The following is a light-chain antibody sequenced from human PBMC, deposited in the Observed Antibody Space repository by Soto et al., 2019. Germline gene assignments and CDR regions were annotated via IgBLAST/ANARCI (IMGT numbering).Light chain of an antibody. CDR3: QQRSNWPRT. J-gene: IGKJ2*01. V-gene: IGKV3-11*01. Sequence: EIVLTQFPATLSLSPGERATLSCRASQSVSSSLAWYQQRPGQAPRLLIYDASNRATGIPDRFSGSGSGTDFTLSISSLEPEDFAVYYCQQRSNWPRTFGQGTKLEIK. CDR2: DAS. CDR1: QSVSSS.